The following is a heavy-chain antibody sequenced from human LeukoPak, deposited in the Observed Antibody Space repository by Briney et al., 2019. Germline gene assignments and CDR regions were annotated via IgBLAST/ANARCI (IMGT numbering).Heavy chain of an antibody. CDR3: ARAGDCSSTSCYNWFDP. Sequence: PSETLSLTCTVSGGSISSSSYYWGWLRQPPGKGLEWIGSIYYSGSTYYNPSLKSRVTISVDTSKNQFSLKLSSVTAADTAVYYCARAGDCSSTSCYNWFDPWGQGTLVTVSS. J-gene: IGHJ5*02. V-gene: IGHV4-39*07. CDR2: IYYSGST. D-gene: IGHD2-2*01. CDR1: GGSISSSSYY.